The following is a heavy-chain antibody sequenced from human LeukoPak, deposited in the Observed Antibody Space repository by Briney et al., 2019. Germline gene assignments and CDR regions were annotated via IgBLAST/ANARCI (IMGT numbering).Heavy chain of an antibody. CDR1: GGSFSGYY. V-gene: IGHV4-34*01. CDR3: ARGLWASHDAFDI. D-gene: IGHD7-27*01. Sequence: PSETLSLTCAVYGGSFSGYYWSWIRQPPGKGLEWIGEINHSGSTNYNPSLKSRVTISVDTSKNQFSLKLSSVTAADTAVYYCARGLWASHDAFDIWGQGTMVTVSS. J-gene: IGHJ3*02. CDR2: INHSGST.